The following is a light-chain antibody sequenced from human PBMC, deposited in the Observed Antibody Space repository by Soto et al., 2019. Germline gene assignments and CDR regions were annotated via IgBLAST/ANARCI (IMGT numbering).Light chain of an antibody. J-gene: IGKJ2*01. Sequence: DIVMTQSPDSLAVSLGERATINCRSSQSVLYSSNNKNYVAWFQQKPKQPPKLLIYWASTREAGVPDRFSGSGSVTDFTLTIRSLQAEDVAVYYCQPYYYTPRTFGQGTKLEIK. CDR2: WAS. CDR3: QPYYYTPRT. CDR1: QSVLYSSNNKNY. V-gene: IGKV4-1*01.